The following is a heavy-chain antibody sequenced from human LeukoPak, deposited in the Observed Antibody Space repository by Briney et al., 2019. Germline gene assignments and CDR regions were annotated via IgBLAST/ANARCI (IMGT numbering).Heavy chain of an antibody. Sequence: SETLSLTCAVYGGSFSGYYWSWIRQPPGKGLEWMGEINHSGSTNYNPSLKSRVTISVDTSKNQFSLKLSSVTAADTAVYYCARREQQLLRPGYYFDYWGQGTLVTVSS. CDR1: GGSFSGYY. J-gene: IGHJ4*02. CDR2: INHSGST. V-gene: IGHV4-34*01. D-gene: IGHD6-13*01. CDR3: ARREQQLLRPGYYFDY.